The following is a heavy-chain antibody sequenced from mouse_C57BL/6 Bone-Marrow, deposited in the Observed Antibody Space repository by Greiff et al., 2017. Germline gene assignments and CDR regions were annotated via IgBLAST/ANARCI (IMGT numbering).Heavy chain of an antibody. CDR3: AYYDYDAWFAY. D-gene: IGHD2-4*01. Sequence: VQLQQPGAELVKPGASVKLSCKASGYTFTSYWMHWVKQRPGQGLEWIGMIHSNSGSTNYNEKFKSKATLTVDKSSSTAYMQLSSLTSEDSAVYYGAYYDYDAWFAYWGQGTLVTVSA. CDR2: IHSNSGST. J-gene: IGHJ3*01. CDR1: GYTFTSYW. V-gene: IGHV1-64*01.